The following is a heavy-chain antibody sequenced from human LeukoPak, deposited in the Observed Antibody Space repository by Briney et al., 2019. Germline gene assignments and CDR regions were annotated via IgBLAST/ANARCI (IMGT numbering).Heavy chain of an antibody. V-gene: IGHV4-59*01. CDR2: IYYSGST. CDR3: AGHERLRYYYYYYGMDV. CDR1: GGSISSYY. D-gene: IGHD1-1*01. J-gene: IGHJ6*02. Sequence: KPSETLSLTCTVSGGSISSYYWSWIRQPPGKGLEWIGYIYYSGSTNYNPSLKSRVTISVDTSKNQFSLKLSSVTAADTAVYYCAGHERLRYYYYYYGMDVWGQGTTVTVSS.